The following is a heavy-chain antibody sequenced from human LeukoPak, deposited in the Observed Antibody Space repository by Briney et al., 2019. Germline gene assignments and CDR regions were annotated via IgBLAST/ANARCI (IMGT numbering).Heavy chain of an antibody. CDR3: AREQVGATFVVKN. J-gene: IGHJ3*01. Sequence: PSETLSLTCTVSGGSISSSSYYWGWIRQPPGKGLEWIGSIYYSGSTYYNPSLKSRVTISVDTSKNQFSLKLSSVTAADTAVYYCAREQVGATFVVKNWGQGTMVTVSS. CDR1: GGSISSSSYY. V-gene: IGHV4-39*07. CDR2: IYYSGST. D-gene: IGHD1-26*01.